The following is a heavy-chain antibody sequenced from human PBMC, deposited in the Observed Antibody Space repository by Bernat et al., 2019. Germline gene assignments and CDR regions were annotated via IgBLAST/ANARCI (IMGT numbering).Heavy chain of an antibody. V-gene: IGHV3-74*01. J-gene: IGHJ5*02. Sequence: EVQLVESGGGLVQTGGSLRLSCAASGFTFSAYWMHWVRQAPGEGLIWVSRIKGDGSSATYADSVKGRFTISRDNAKNTLYLQMNSLGVEDTAIYYCAKPVGVAYNWFDPWGQGTLVTVSS. CDR1: GFTFSAYW. D-gene: IGHD1-26*01. CDR2: IKGDGSSA. CDR3: AKPVGVAYNWFDP.